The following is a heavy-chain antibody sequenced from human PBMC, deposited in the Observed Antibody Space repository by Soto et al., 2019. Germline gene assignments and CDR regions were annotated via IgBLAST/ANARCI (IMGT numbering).Heavy chain of an antibody. J-gene: IGHJ4*02. D-gene: IGHD2-2*01. CDR3: AKKRVLVPAMYHFDY. Sequence: GGSLRLSCVASGFTFSSYAMNWVRQAPGKGLEWVSIISGDGGTTSYADSVKGRFTISRDNSKNTLYLQMNSLRAEDTAVYYCAKKRVLVPAMYHFDYWGQGTLVTVSS. CDR1: GFTFSSYA. V-gene: IGHV3-23*01. CDR2: ISGDGGTT.